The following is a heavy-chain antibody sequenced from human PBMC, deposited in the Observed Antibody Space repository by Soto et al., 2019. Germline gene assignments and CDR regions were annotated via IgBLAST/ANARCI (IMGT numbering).Heavy chain of an antibody. D-gene: IGHD5-18*01. Sequence: QAHLVESGGGVVKPGRSLRLSCAASGFTFTSYGMHWVRQAPGTRLEWVAVISYDGGLQHYADSVKGRFTISRDNSKNMVLLQMNSLRAEYTAVYYCVSDRGYGHASVPYSWGQGTLVSVSS. J-gene: IGHJ4*02. V-gene: IGHV3-30*03. CDR3: VSDRGYGHASVPYS. CDR1: GFTFTSYG. CDR2: ISYDGGLQ.